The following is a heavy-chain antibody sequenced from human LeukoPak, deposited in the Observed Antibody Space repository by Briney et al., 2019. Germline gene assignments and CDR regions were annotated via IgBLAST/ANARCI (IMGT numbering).Heavy chain of an antibody. V-gene: IGHV3-48*01. CDR1: GFTFSTYN. D-gene: IGHD1-26*01. J-gene: IGHJ5*01. CDR3: ARVGSRGDWFDY. CDR2: INSGGSAV. Sequence: GGSRRLSCAASGFTFSTYNMLWVRQTPGKGLEWLFYINSGGSAVHYADSVKDRFTFSRDNAKNSLYLQMNSLRVEDTGIYYCARVGSRGDWFDYWGQGTRVTVSS.